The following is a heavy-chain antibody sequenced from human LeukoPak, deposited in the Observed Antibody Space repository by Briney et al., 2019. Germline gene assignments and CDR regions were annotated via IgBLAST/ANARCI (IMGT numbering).Heavy chain of an antibody. V-gene: IGHV3-53*01. CDR1: GGSISSNY. CDR2: IYSGGST. J-gene: IGHJ4*02. CDR3: AKVLVPEQIRRTTLPPFDY. Sequence: LSLTCTVSGGSISSNYMSWVRQAPGKGLEWVSVIYSGGSTYYADSVKGRFTISRDNSKNTLYLQMITLRVEDTAVYYCAKVLVPEQIRRTTLPPFDYWGQGLLVTVSS. D-gene: IGHD1-1*01.